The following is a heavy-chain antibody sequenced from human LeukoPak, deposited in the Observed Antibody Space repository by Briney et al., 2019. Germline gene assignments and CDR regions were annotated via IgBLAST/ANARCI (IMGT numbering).Heavy chain of an antibody. V-gene: IGHV1-2*02. D-gene: IGHD2-15*01. CDR1: GYTFTGYY. CDR2: INPNSGGT. J-gene: IGHJ5*02. CDR3: ARDIPVYCSGGSCYGGNWFAP. Sequence: ASVKVSCKASGYTFTGYYMHWVGQAPGQGLEWMGWINPNSGGTNYAQKFQGRVTMTRDTSISTAYMELSRLRSDGTAVYYCARDIPVYCSGGSCYGGNWFAPWGQGTLVTVSS.